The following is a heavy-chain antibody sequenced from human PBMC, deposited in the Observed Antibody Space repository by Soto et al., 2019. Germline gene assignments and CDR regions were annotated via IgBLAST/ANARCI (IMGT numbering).Heavy chain of an antibody. D-gene: IGHD2-2*01. CDR1: GDTFSTYT. CDR3: AREGLVLVPTTVNSDYYYYAMDV. V-gene: IGHV1-69*13. CDR2: IIPRSATS. Sequence: SVKVSCKPSGDTFSTYTITWMRPAPGQGLEWKGGIIPRSATSNYAQKFQGRVTTTADESTNTAYMELSSLRSEDTAVYYCAREGLVLVPTTVNSDYYYYAMDVWGQGTTVTVSS. J-gene: IGHJ6*02.